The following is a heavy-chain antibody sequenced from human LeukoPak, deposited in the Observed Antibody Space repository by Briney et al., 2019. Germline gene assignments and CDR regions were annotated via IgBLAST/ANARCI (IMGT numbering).Heavy chain of an antibody. CDR3: ARDGVVPAAILQYGMDV. CDR2: INAGNGNT. D-gene: IGHD2-2*01. Sequence: RASVKVSCKASGYTFTGYYMHWVRQAPGQRLEWMGWINAGNGNTKYSQKFQGRVTITRDTSASTAYMELSSLRSEDTAVYYCARDGVVPAAILQYGMDVWGQGATVTVSS. V-gene: IGHV1-3*01. CDR1: GYTFTGYY. J-gene: IGHJ6*02.